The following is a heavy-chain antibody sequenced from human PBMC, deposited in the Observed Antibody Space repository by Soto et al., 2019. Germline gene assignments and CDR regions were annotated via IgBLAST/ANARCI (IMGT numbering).Heavy chain of an antibody. CDR2: IFNNGAAT. D-gene: IGHD6-6*01. J-gene: IGHJ4*02. Sequence: PGGSLRLSCAASGFTFSNYLMSWVRQAPGKGLEWVSSIFNNGAATYYANSVKGRFTVSRENSKSTLYLQMNSLRAEDTAIYYCATEPGYSSWPLDGWGQGALVTVSS. CDR1: GFTFSNYL. CDR3: ATEPGYSSWPLDG. V-gene: IGHV3-23*01.